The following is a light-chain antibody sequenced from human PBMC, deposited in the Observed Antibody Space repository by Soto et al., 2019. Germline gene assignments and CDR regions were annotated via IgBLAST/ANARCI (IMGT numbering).Light chain of an antibody. V-gene: IGLV1-44*01. CDR3: ASWDDSLNGVV. Sequence: QLVLTQPPSASGTPGQRVTISCSGSSSTIGSNTVNWYQQLPGTAPKLLIYNTNQRPSGVPDRFSGSKSGTSASLAISGLQSEDEADYYCASWDDSLNGVVFGGGTKLTVL. CDR2: NTN. CDR1: SSTIGSNT. J-gene: IGLJ2*01.